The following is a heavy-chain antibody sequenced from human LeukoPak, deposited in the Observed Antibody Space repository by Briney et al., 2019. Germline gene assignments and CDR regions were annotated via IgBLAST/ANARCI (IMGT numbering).Heavy chain of an antibody. CDR3: ARHEEEDDYNAKTFDF. D-gene: IGHD5-24*01. CDR2: IYYSGST. V-gene: IGHV4-30-4*08. Sequence: SETLSLTCTVSGGSISSGDYYWSWIRQPPGKGLEWIGYIYYSGSTYYNPSLKSRVTISVDTSKNQFSLKLSSVTAADTAVYYCARHEEEDDYNAKTFDFWGQGTLVTVSS. CDR1: GGSISSGDYY. J-gene: IGHJ4*02.